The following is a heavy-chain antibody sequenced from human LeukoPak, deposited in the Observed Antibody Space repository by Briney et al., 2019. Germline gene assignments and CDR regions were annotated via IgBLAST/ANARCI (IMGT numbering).Heavy chain of an antibody. Sequence: PGGSLRLSCAASGFTFSSYSMNWVRQAPGKGLEWVSSISSSSSYIYYADSVKGRFTISRDNAKNSLYLQMNSLRAEDTAVYYCARDESSGYYFVVWGQGTLVTVSS. D-gene: IGHD3-22*01. J-gene: IGHJ4*02. CDR1: GFTFSSYS. CDR2: ISSSSSYI. CDR3: ARDESSGYYFVV. V-gene: IGHV3-21*01.